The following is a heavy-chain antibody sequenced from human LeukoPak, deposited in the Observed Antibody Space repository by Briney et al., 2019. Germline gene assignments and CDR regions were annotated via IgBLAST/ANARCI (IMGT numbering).Heavy chain of an antibody. D-gene: IGHD1-26*01. CDR1: GYSFTSYC. V-gene: IGHV5-51*01. CDR2: IYPGDSGP. CDR3: GMSGDRVPLQDDVFDV. J-gene: IGHJ3*01. Sequence: GESLKISCKVSGYSFTSYCIGWVRQMPGKGLEWMGIIYPGDSGPTYSPSFQGQVTISVDKSINTAYLQWSSLQASDTAMYYCGMSGDRVPLQDDVFDVWGQGAMVTVST.